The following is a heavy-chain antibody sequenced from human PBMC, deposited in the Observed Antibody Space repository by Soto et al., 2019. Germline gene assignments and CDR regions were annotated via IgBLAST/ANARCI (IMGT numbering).Heavy chain of an antibody. CDR3: ARDDLDGKGGSKTVGAGRGGDY. Sequence: QVQLVESGGGVVQPGRSLRLSCAASGFAFSLYDIHWVRQAPGKGLEWVSVISFDGSKEYYADSVRGRFSISRDNSRNTLFLQLNSLTTEDTAVYYCARDDLDGKGGSKTVGAGRGGDYWGQGTLVTVSS. CDR2: ISFDGSKE. J-gene: IGHJ4*02. CDR1: GFAFSLYD. D-gene: IGHD3-3*01. V-gene: IGHV3-30*03.